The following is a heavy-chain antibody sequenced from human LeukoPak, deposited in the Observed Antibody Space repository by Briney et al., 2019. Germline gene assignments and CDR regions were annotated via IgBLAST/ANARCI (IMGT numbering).Heavy chain of an antibody. V-gene: IGHV4-34*01. Sequence: SETLSLTCTVSGGSISSYYWSWIRQPPGKGLEWIGEINHSGSTNYNPSLKSRVTISVDTSKNQFSLKLSSVTAADTAVYYCARGLLLYDFWSGSPFDYWGQGTLVTVSS. CDR3: ARGLLLYDFWSGSPFDY. J-gene: IGHJ4*02. CDR2: INHSGST. D-gene: IGHD3-3*01. CDR1: GGSISSYY.